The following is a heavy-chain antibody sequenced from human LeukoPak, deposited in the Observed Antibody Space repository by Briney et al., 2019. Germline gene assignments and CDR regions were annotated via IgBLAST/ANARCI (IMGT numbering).Heavy chain of an antibody. V-gene: IGHV1-69*06. J-gene: IGHJ4*02. D-gene: IGHD3-22*01. CDR1: VGTFSIYA. CDR2: IMSIFGAA. Sequence: SSVKLSFKASVGTFSIYAISWVRQAPGQVLVCMCRIMSIFGAANYAQQFQGRVTITADKSTRTTYMALSSLRSEDTAVYYCAKSYYYDSSGYYSEGPTHYYFDHWGQGTLVTVSS. CDR3: AKSYYYDSSGYYSEGPTHYYFDH.